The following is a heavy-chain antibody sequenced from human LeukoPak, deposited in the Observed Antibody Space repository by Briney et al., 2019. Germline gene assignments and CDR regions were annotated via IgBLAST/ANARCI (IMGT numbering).Heavy chain of an antibody. Sequence: SETLSLTCAVYGGSFSGYYWSWIRQPPGKGLEWIGEINHSGSTNYNPSLKSRVTISVDTSKNQFSLKLSSVTAADTAVYYCARDRGRYCTNGVCSDYFDYWGQGTLVTVSS. CDR2: INHSGST. V-gene: IGHV4-34*01. J-gene: IGHJ4*02. CDR3: ARDRGRYCTNGVCSDYFDY. D-gene: IGHD2-8*01. CDR1: GGSFSGYY.